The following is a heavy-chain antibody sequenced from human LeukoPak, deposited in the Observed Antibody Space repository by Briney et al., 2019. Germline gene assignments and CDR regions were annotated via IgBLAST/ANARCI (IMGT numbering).Heavy chain of an antibody. D-gene: IGHD4-17*01. J-gene: IGHJ5*02. CDR2: FDPEDGET. CDR3: ATLPPYDYGDSHFWFDP. Sequence: ASVKVSCKVSGYTLTELSMHWVRQAPGKGLEWMGGFDPEDGETIYAQKFQGRVTMTEDTSTDTAYMELSSLRSEDTAVYYCATLPPYDYGDSHFWFDPWGQGTLVTVSS. V-gene: IGHV1-24*01. CDR1: GYTLTELS.